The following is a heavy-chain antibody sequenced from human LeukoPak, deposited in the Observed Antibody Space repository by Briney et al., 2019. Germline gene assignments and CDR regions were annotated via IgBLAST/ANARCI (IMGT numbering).Heavy chain of an antibody. Sequence: GSLRLSCAASEFTFRSHWMHWVRQGPGKGLVWVPRLNSDGSSTTYADSVKGRFTISRDNAKNTLYLQMNSLRAEDTAVYYCARGFTIFGVVNDAFDIWGQGTMVTVSS. V-gene: IGHV3-74*01. CDR2: LNSDGSST. D-gene: IGHD3-3*01. J-gene: IGHJ3*02. CDR1: EFTFRSHW. CDR3: ARGFTIFGVVNDAFDI.